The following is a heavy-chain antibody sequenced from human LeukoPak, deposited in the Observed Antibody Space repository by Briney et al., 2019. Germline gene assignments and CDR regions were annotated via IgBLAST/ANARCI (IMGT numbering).Heavy chain of an antibody. CDR3: ARGFTFPPLAAYDY. J-gene: IGHJ4*02. V-gene: IGHV4-4*07. Sequence: SETLSLTCTVSGGSISSYYWSWIRQPAGKGLEWIGRIYTSGSTNYNPSLKSRVTMSVDTSKNQFSLKLSSVTAADTAVYYCARGFTFPPLAAYDYWGQGTLVTVSS. CDR2: IYTSGST. CDR1: GGSISSYY. D-gene: IGHD2-15*01.